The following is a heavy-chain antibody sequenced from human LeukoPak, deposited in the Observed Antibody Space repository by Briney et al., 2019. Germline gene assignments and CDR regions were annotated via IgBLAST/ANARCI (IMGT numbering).Heavy chain of an antibody. J-gene: IGHJ4*02. CDR1: KDTFRDYN. CDR3: ARDLVAAHYYDSSTSSDY. D-gene: IGHD3-22*01. CDR2: IRDYNGNT. Sequence: ASVKVSCKTSKDTFRDYNINWVRQAPGQGLEWMGWIRDYNGNTNYAQNLQGRVTMTTDTSTSTAYMELRSLRSDDTAVYYCARDLVAAHYYDSSTSSDYWGQGTLITVSS. V-gene: IGHV1-18*04.